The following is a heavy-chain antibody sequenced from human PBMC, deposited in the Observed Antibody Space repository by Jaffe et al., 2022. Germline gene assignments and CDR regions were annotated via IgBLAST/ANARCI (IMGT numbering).Heavy chain of an antibody. CDR3: ARPLGDDYYYYYMDV. CDR1: GFTVSSNY. Sequence: EVQLVETGGGLIQPGGSLRLSCAASGFTVSSNYMSWVRQAPGKGLEWVSVIYSGGSTYYADSVKGRFTISRDNSKNTLYLQMNSLRAEDTAVYYCARPLGDDYYYYYMDVWGKGTTVTVSS. D-gene: IGHD3-16*01. J-gene: IGHJ6*03. CDR2: IYSGGST. V-gene: IGHV3-53*02.